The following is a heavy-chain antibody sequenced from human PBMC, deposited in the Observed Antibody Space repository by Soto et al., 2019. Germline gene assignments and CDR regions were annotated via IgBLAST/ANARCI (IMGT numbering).Heavy chain of an antibody. J-gene: IGHJ4*02. CDR1: GFTFSSYA. CDR2: ISGSGGST. V-gene: IGHV3-23*01. Sequence: GGSLRLSCAASGFTFSSYAMSWVRQDPGKGLEWVSAISGSGGSTYYADSVKGRFTISRDNSKNTLYLQMNSLRAEDTAVYYCAKARTKGIAVAGNPFGYWGQGTLVTVSS. CDR3: AKARTKGIAVAGNPFGY. D-gene: IGHD6-19*01.